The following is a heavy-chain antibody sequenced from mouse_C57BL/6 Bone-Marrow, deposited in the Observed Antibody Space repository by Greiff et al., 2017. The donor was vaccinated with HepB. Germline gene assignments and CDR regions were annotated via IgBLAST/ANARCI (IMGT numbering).Heavy chain of an antibody. CDR3: ARGGYGSSYY. V-gene: IGHV1-69*01. CDR2: IDPSDSYT. CDR1: GYTFTSYW. J-gene: IGHJ2*01. D-gene: IGHD1-1*01. Sequence: VQLQQPGAELVMPGASVKLSCKASGYTFTSYWMHWVKQRPGQGLGWIGEIDPSDSYTNYNQKFKGKSTLTVDKSSSTAYMQLSSLTSEDSAVYYCARGGYGSSYYWGQGTTLTVSS.